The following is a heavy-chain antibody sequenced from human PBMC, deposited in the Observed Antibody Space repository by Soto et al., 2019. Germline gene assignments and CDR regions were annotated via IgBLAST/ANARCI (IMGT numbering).Heavy chain of an antibody. J-gene: IGHJ5*02. Sequence: SDTLSLTCTVSGGSISSDYWSWIRQPPGKGLEWIGYIYYSGSTNYNPSLKSRVTISVDTSKNQFSLKLSSVTAADTAVYYCARMVRGVVNWFDPWGQGTLVTVSS. D-gene: IGHD3-10*01. V-gene: IGHV4-59*01. CDR1: GGSISSDY. CDR3: ARMVRGVVNWFDP. CDR2: IYYSGST.